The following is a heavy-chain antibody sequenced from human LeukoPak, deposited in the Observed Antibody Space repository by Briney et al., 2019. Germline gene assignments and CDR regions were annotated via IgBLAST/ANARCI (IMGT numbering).Heavy chain of an antibody. CDR3: ARVQGSSGPGIFDY. J-gene: IGHJ4*01. CDR2: IKQDGSEK. CDR1: GLTFSSYW. D-gene: IGHD6-19*01. Sequence: GGSLRLSCAASGLTFSSYWMSWVRQAPGKGLEWVANIKQDGSEKYYVDSVKGRFTISRDNAKNSLYLQMNSLRAEDTAVYYCARVQGSSGPGIFDYWGHGTLVTVSS. V-gene: IGHV3-7*01.